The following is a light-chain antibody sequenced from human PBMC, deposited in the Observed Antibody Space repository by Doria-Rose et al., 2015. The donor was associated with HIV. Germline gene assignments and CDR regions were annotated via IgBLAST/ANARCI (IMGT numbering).Light chain of an antibody. CDR1: QSFSSTY. V-gene: IGKV3-20*01. Sequence: TQSPGTLSLSPGERATLSCRASQSFSSTYLAWYQQKPGQAPSLLIYDGSTRATGIPDRFSASGSGTDFTLTINRLEPEDFALYYSHQYGTSRTFGQGTKVEI. CDR3: HQYGTSRT. J-gene: IGKJ1*01. CDR2: DGS.